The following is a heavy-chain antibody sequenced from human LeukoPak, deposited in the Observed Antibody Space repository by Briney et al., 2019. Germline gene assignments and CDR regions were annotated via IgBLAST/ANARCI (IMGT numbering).Heavy chain of an antibody. CDR1: GFAFSGFE. D-gene: IGHD3-16*01. CDR3: ARENYVRGYDY. CDR2: IDVTGKKI. V-gene: IGHV3-48*03. J-gene: IGHJ4*02. Sequence: GGSLRLSCAASGFAFSGFEMNWVRQAPGKGPEWIAYIDVTGKKIRYADSVKGRFTISRDNANSSAYLQMNSLRVDDTAVYYCARENYVRGYDYWGQGTLVTVSS.